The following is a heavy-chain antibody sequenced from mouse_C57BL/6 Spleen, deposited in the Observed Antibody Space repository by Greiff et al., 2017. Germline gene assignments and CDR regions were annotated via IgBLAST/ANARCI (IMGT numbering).Heavy chain of an antibody. Sequence: EVKLVESGPGLVKPSQSLSLTCSVTGYSITSGYYWNWIRQFPGNKLEWMGYISYDGSNNYNPSLKNRISITRDTSKNQFFLKLNSVTTEDTATYYCARAGNYEAWFAYWGQGTLVTVSA. CDR3: ARAGNYEAWFAY. CDR1: GYSITSGYY. D-gene: IGHD2-1*01. CDR2: ISYDGSN. V-gene: IGHV3-6*01. J-gene: IGHJ3*01.